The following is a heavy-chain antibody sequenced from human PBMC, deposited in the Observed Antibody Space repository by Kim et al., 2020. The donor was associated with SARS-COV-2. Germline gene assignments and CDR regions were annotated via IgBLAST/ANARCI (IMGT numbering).Heavy chain of an antibody. CDR1: GGSISSSSYY. D-gene: IGHD4-4*01. Sequence: SETLSLTCTVSGGSISSSSYYWGWIRQPPGKGLEWIGSIYYSGSTYYNPSLKSRVTISVDTSKNQFSLKLSSVTAADTAVYYCACNDYTSKFDPWGQGTLVTVSS. J-gene: IGHJ5*02. CDR2: IYYSGST. CDR3: ACNDYTSKFDP. V-gene: IGHV4-39*07.